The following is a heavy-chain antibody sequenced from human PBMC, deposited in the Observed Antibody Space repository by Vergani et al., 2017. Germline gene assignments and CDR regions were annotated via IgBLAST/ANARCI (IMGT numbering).Heavy chain of an antibody. Sequence: VQLVESGGGLVQPGGSLRLSCAASGFTFSSYWMSWVRQAPGQGLEWVANIKQDGSEKYYVDSVKGRFTISRDNAKNSLYLQMNSLRAEDTAVYYCARKDSSGYYTYYYYGMDVWGQGTTVTVSS. D-gene: IGHD3-22*01. CDR1: GFTFSSYW. CDR2: IKQDGSEK. J-gene: IGHJ6*02. V-gene: IGHV3-7*04. CDR3: ARKDSSGYYTYYYYGMDV.